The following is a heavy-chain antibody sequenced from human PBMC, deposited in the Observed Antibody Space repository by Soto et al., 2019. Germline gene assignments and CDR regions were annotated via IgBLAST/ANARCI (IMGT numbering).Heavy chain of an antibody. V-gene: IGHV3-23*01. J-gene: IGHJ1*01. CDR1: GFTFSSYA. CDR3: AKPYCSGGSCYMYLQH. CDR2: ITAAGGST. Sequence: GGSLRLSCAASGFTFSSYAMSWVRQAPGKGLEWVSTITAAGGSTYYSDSVKGRFTISRDNSKNTLFLQMNSLRAEDTAVYYCAKPYCSGGSCYMYLQHWGQGTLVTVSS. D-gene: IGHD2-15*01.